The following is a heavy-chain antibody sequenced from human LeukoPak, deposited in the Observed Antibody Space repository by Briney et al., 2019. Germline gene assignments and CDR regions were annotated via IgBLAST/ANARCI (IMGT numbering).Heavy chain of an antibody. Sequence: PGGSLRLSCAASEFTFSDYYMSWIRQAPGKGLEWVSYISSSGSTIYYADSVKGRFTISRDNAKNSLYLQMNSLRAEDTAVYYCASRPYSSSWYRPYYYYGMDVWGQGTTVTVSS. CDR3: ASRPYSSSWYRPYYYYGMDV. CDR2: ISSSGSTI. CDR1: EFTFSDYY. V-gene: IGHV3-11*01. J-gene: IGHJ6*02. D-gene: IGHD6-13*01.